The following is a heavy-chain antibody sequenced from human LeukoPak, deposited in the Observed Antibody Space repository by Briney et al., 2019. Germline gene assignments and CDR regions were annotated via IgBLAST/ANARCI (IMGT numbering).Heavy chain of an antibody. CDR1: GFTFGDYA. V-gene: IGHV3-49*03. CDR3: TRGCSSSWYCAYY. CDR2: IRSKAYGGTT. J-gene: IGHJ4*02. Sequence: GGSLRLSCTASGFTFGDYAMSWFRQAPGKGLEWVGFIRSKAYGGTTEYAASVKGRFTISRDDSKSIAYLQMNSLKTEDTAVYYCTRGCSSSWYCAYYWGQGTLVTVSS. D-gene: IGHD6-13*01.